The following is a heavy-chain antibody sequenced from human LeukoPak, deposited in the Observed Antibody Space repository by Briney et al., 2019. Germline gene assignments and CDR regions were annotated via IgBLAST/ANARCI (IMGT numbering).Heavy chain of an antibody. CDR3: ARHFAYSSSSYFDY. V-gene: IGHV4-59*08. CDR2: VYYTGST. D-gene: IGHD6-6*01. CDR1: GGSVSNYY. Sequence: SETLSLTCSVSGGSVSNYYWSWIRQPPGKGLEWIGYVYYTGSTNYNPSPKSRVTMLEDKSKNQFSLRLYSVTVADTAVYYCARHFAYSSSSYFDYWGQGSLVTVSS. J-gene: IGHJ4*02.